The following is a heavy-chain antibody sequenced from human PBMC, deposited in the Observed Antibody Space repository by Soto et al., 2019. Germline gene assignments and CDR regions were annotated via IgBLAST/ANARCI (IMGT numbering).Heavy chain of an antibody. CDR1: DGSSISHY. J-gene: IGHJ4*02. D-gene: IGHD4-17*01. CDR3: ARNTVTTGVDYFDY. Sequence: PSLTIPLPWTVADGSSISHYWRRILKHPGKGLEWIGYIYYSGSTNYNPSLKSRVTISVDTSKNQFSLKLSSVTAADTAVYYCARNTVTTGVDYFDYWGQRTLVTVFS. V-gene: IGHV4-59*11. CDR2: IYYSGST.